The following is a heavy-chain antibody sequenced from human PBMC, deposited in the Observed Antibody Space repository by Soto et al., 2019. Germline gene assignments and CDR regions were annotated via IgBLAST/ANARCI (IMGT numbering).Heavy chain of an antibody. CDR3: ARDKSFDRSYYYGIDV. D-gene: IGHD3-10*01. V-gene: IGHV1-18*01. Sequence: QVQLVQSGAEVKKPGASVKVSCKSSGYPFTHYGITWVRQAPGQGPEWMGWISPFNGNTNYGQTLQGRVTLTTDTSTSTVYMELRSLRSDDTAVYYCARDKSFDRSYYYGIDVWGQGTTVTASS. J-gene: IGHJ6*02. CDR1: GYPFTHYG. CDR2: ISPFNGNT.